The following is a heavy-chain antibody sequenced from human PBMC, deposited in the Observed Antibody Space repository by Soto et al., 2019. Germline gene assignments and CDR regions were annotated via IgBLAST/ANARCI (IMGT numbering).Heavy chain of an antibody. V-gene: IGHV1-18*01. Sequence: ASVKVSFKASGFTFTSYGISWVRQAPGQGLEWMGWISAYNGNTNYAQKLQGRVTMTTDTSTSTAYMELRSLRSDDTAVYYCARSEAYYYDSSGYYPDYWGQGTLVTVSS. D-gene: IGHD3-22*01. J-gene: IGHJ4*02. CDR3: ARSEAYYYDSSGYYPDY. CDR2: ISAYNGNT. CDR1: GFTFTSYG.